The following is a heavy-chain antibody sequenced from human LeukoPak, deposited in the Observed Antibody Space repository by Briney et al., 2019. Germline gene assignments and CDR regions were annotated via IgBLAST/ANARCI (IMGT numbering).Heavy chain of an antibody. CDR3: ARVIQGTTIAS. D-gene: IGHD5-24*01. CDR2: VYYSWCT. J-gene: IGHJ4*02. V-gene: IGHV4-59*01. Sequence: SETLSLTRTVSCGSITTYYWGWIRQPPGKGLEWIGYVYYSWCTTYNPSIESRVTISEDTSKTQFSLKVSSVTAADTAVYYCARVIQGTTIASWGQGPLVTVHS. CDR1: CGSITTYY.